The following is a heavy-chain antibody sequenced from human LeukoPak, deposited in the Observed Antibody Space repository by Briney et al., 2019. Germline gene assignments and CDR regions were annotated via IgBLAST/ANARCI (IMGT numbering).Heavy chain of an antibody. CDR2: IRNKVNSYTT. CDR3: TRVYGTTAGRDVSDI. D-gene: IGHD1-7*01. Sequence: PGGSLRLSCAPSGFTFRVYYMDWFRQAPGKGLEWVGRIRNKVNSYTTEYAASVKGRFTISREDLKNSLYLQMNSLKTEDTAVYFCTRVYGTTAGRDVSDIWGQGTMVTVSS. CDR1: GFTFRVYY. J-gene: IGHJ3*02. V-gene: IGHV3-72*01.